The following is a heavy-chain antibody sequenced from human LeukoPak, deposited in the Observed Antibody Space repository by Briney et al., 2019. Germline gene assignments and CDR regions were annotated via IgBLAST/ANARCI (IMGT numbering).Heavy chain of an antibody. CDR1: GFTFSSYA. V-gene: IGHV3-23*01. CDR3: AKGGCGSTSCYGYYYYYYMDV. J-gene: IGHJ6*03. CDR2: ISGSGGST. D-gene: IGHD2-2*01. Sequence: GGSLRLSCAASGFTFSSYAMSWVRQAPGKGLEWVSAISGSGGSTYYADSVKGRFTISRDNSKNTLYLQMNGLRAEDTAVYYCAKGGCGSTSCYGYYYYYYMDVWGKGTTVTVSS.